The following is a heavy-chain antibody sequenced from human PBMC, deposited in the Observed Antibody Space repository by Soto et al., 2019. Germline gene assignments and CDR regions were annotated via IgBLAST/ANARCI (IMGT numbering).Heavy chain of an antibody. CDR1: GYTFTSYG. CDR3: ARQHDCAESNRLYSYLIDV. CDR2: ISAYNGNT. D-gene: IGHD2-21*02. V-gene: IGHV1-18*01. J-gene: IGHJ4*01. Sequence: ASVKVSCKASGYTFTSYGISWVRQAPGQGLEWMGWISAYNGNTNYAQKLQGRVTMTTDTSTSTAYMELRSLRSDDTAVYYCARQHDCAESNRLYSYLIDVWGQGTQVTVSS.